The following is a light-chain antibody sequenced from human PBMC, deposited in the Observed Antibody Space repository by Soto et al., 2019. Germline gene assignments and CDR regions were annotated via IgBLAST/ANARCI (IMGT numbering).Light chain of an antibody. CDR3: SSHTTSNPQV. CDR2: EVS. V-gene: IGLV2-14*01. CDR1: SSDIGGYNY. J-gene: IGLJ3*02. Sequence: QSALTQPASVSGSPGQSITISCTGTSSDIGGYNYVSWYQQHPGNPPKLMIYEVSNRPSGVSNRFSGSKSGNTASLTISGLQAEDEADYYCSSHTTSNPQVFVGGTQLTVL.